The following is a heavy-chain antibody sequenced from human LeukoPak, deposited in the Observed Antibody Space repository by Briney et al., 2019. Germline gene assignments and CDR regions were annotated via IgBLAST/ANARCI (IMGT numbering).Heavy chain of an antibody. CDR3: ARAFTMMLF. CDR2: INPNSGGT. V-gene: IGHV1-2*02. D-gene: IGHD3-22*01. CDR1: GGTFSSYA. J-gene: IGHJ4*02. Sequence: ASVKVSCKASGGTFSSYAISWVRQAPGQGLEWMGWINPNSGGTNYAQKFQGRVTMTRDTSISTAYMELSRLRSDDTAVYYCARAFTMMLFWGQGTLVTVSS.